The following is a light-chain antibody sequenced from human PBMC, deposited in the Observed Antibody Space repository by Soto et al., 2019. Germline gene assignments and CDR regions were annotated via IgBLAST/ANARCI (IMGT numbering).Light chain of an antibody. CDR2: ASS. CDR1: RDIGSD. CDR3: QQLNTYPLT. V-gene: IGKV1-9*01. Sequence: TQSPSSLSASVEERITITCRASRDIGSDLSWYQQKPGEAPKLLVYASSTLQSGVSSRFSGSGSGTAFTLRISSLQPEDFAIYYCQQLNTYPLTFGGGTKVDI. J-gene: IGKJ4*01.